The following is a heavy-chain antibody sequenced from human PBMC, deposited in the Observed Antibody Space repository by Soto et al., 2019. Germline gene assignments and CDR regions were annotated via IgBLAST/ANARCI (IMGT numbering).Heavy chain of an antibody. CDR2: ISSSGGTI. V-gene: IGHV3-11*01. CDR1: GFTFSDYY. D-gene: IGHD2-21*02. CDR3: ARVGCVGGTCYSFRPSY. J-gene: IGHJ4*02. Sequence: QVQLVEYGGGLVKPGGALRLSCAASGFTFSDYYMSWIRQAPGKGLEWLSYISSSGGTIYYADSVKGRFTISRNNAKNSLYLQMDSLRSEDTAVYYCARVGCVGGTCYSFRPSYWGQGTLVTVSS.